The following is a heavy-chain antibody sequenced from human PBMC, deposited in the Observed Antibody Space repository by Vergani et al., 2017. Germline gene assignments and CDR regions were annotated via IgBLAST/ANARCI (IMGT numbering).Heavy chain of an antibody. CDR3: AGGYDSSGYLSWFDP. CDR1: GGSISSYY. V-gene: IGHV4-59*01. D-gene: IGHD3-22*01. CDR2: IYYSGST. Sequence: QVQLQESGPGLVKPSETLSLTCTVSGGSISSYYWSWIRQPPGKGLEWIGYIYYSGSTNYNPSLKSRVTISVDTSKNQFSLKLSSVTAADTAVYYCAGGYDSSGYLSWFDPWGQGTLVTVSS. J-gene: IGHJ5*02.